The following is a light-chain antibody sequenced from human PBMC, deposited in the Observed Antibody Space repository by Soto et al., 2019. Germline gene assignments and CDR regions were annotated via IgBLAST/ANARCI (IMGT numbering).Light chain of an antibody. CDR2: DVN. V-gene: IGLV2-18*02. Sequence: QSALTQPPSVSGSPGQSVAISCTGTSSDVGNYNRVSWYQQPPGTAPKLMIYDVNNRPSGVPDRFSGSKSGNTASLTISGLQAEDEADYYCSSYTISSTYVFGTGTKLTVL. CDR1: SSDVGNYNR. J-gene: IGLJ1*01. CDR3: SSYTISSTYV.